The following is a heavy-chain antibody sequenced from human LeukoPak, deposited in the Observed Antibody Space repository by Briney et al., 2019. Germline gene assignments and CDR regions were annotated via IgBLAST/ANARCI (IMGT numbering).Heavy chain of an antibody. CDR3: AREQLGAAAGNDY. CDR1: GGSISSGSYY. J-gene: IGHJ4*02. V-gene: IGHV4-39*07. Sequence: SETLSLTCTVSGGSISSGSYYWSWIRQPAGKGLEWIGGIYYSGSTYYNPSLKSRVTISVDTSKNQFSLKLSSVTAADTAVYYCAREQLGAAAGNDYWGQGTLVTVSS. D-gene: IGHD6-13*01. CDR2: IYYSGST.